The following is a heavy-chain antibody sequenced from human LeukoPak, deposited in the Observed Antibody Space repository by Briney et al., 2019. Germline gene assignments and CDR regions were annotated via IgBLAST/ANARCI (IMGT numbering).Heavy chain of an antibody. V-gene: IGHV3-9*01. D-gene: IGHD6-19*01. J-gene: IGHJ4*02. CDR1: GFTFDDYA. CDR3: AKDMAGDTKNYFDY. Sequence: GGSLRLSCAASGFTFDDYAMRWVRQAPGKGLEWVSGISWNSGSIGYADSVKGRFTISRDNAKNSLYLQMNSLRAEDTALYYCAKDMAGDTKNYFDYWGQGTLVTVSS. CDR2: ISWNSGSI.